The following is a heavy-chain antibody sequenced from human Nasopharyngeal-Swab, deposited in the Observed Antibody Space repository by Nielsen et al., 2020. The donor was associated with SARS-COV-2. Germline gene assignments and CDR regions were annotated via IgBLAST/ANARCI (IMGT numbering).Heavy chain of an antibody. Sequence: SVKVSCKASGDTFSSSAITWVRQAPGQGVEWMGGIIPMFGTADYAQKFQGRVTITADRSTSTAYMEMNSLRSEDTAVYYCARAHPRSCTDGVCFRSQVYNWFDPWGQGTLVTVSS. CDR1: GDTFSSSA. J-gene: IGHJ5*02. CDR3: ARAHPRSCTDGVCFRSQVYNWFDP. V-gene: IGHV1-69*06. CDR2: IIPMFGTA. D-gene: IGHD2-8*01.